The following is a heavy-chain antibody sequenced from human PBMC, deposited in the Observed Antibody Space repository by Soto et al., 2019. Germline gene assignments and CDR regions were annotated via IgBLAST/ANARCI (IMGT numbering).Heavy chain of an antibody. D-gene: IGHD2-15*01. V-gene: IGHV4-61*01. CDR3: ARDYCSGGSCYYYYGMDV. Sequence: PSETLSLTCTVSGGSVSSGSYYWSWIRQPPGKGLEWIGYIYYSGSTNYNPSPKSRVTISVDTSKNQFSLKLSSVTAADTAVYYCARDYCSGGSCYYYYGMDVWGQGTTVTVSS. CDR2: IYYSGST. J-gene: IGHJ6*02. CDR1: GGSVSSGSYY.